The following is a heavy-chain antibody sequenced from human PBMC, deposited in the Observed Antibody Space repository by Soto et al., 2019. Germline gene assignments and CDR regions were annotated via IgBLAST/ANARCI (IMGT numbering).Heavy chain of an antibody. J-gene: IGHJ4*02. CDR2: MYSGGST. CDR3: ARVSGVAAANYDY. CDR1: GLTVRSGY. Sequence: GGCLRLSCAASGLTVRSGYMSWVRQAPGKGLEWVSVMYSGGSTYYADSVKGRFTISRDNSKNTLYLQMNSLRAEDTAVYYCARVSGVAAANYDYWGQGTLVTVSS. V-gene: IGHV3-53*01. D-gene: IGHD6-13*01.